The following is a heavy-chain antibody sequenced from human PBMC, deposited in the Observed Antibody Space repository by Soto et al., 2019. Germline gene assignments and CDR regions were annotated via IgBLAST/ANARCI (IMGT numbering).Heavy chain of an antibody. V-gene: IGHV4-59*01. J-gene: IGHJ4*02. CDR2: IYYSGTT. CDR3: ARGGTVVNGFDY. D-gene: IGHD2-15*01. CDR1: GGSMSSYY. Sequence: QVQLQESGPGLVKPSETLSLTCTVSGGSMSSYYWSWIRQPPGMGLEWIGYIYYSGTTNYNPSLMSRVTISVDTSKHQFSLQLSSVTPADTAVYYCARGGTVVNGFDYWGQGTLVTVSS.